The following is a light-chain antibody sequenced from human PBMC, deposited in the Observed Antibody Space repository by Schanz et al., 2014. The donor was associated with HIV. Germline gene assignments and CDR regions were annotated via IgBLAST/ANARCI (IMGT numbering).Light chain of an antibody. CDR3: QVWDSNSDHWV. CDR1: NIGSKN. J-gene: IGLJ3*02. V-gene: IGLV3-21*04. Sequence: SYELTQPLSVSVALGQTARITCGGNNIGSKNVHWYQQKPGQAPVVVIYYDNDRPSGIPERFSGSNSGNEATLTIGRVEAGDEADYYCQVWDSNSDHWVFGGGTKLTVL. CDR2: YDN.